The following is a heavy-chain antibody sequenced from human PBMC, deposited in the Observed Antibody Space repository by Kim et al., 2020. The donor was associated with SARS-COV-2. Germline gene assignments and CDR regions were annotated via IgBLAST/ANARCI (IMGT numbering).Heavy chain of an antibody. J-gene: IGHJ3*02. CDR1: GYTFTSYG. D-gene: IGHD3-9*01. V-gene: IGHV1-18*01. CDR3: ARDLDYDILTGPPANDAFDI. Sequence: ASVKVSCKASGYTFTSYGISWVRQAPGQGLEWMGWISAYNGNTNYAQKLQGRVTMTTDTSTSTAYMELRSLRSDDTAVYYCARDLDYDILTGPPANDAFDIWGQGTMVTVSS. CDR2: ISAYNGNT.